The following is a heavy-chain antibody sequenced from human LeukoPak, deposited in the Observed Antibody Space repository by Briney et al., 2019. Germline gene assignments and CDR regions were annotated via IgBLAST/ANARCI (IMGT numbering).Heavy chain of an antibody. CDR2: IYHSGST. V-gene: IGHV4-30-2*01. Sequence: SQSLSLTCAVSGGSHSSGGYSWSWIRQPPGKGLEWIGYIYHSGSTYYNPSLKSRVTISVDRSKNQFSLKLSSVTAADTAVYYCARSLIVPYYFDYWGQGTLVTVSS. J-gene: IGHJ4*02. CDR1: GGSHSSGGYS. CDR3: ARSLIVPYYFDY. D-gene: IGHD3-22*01.